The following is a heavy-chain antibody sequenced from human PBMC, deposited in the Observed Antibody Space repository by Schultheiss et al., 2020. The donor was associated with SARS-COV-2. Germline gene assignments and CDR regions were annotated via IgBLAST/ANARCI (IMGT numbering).Heavy chain of an antibody. CDR3: ARTYCTNGVCYNYYGMDV. V-gene: IGHV1-18*04. CDR1: GYTFTGYY. J-gene: IGHJ6*02. D-gene: IGHD2-8*01. Sequence: ASVKVSCKASGYTFTGYYMHWVRQAPGQGLEWMGWISAYNGNTNYAQKLQGRVTMTTDTSTSTAYMELRSLRSDDTAVYYCARTYCTNGVCYNYYGMDVWGQGTTVTVSS. CDR2: ISAYNGNT.